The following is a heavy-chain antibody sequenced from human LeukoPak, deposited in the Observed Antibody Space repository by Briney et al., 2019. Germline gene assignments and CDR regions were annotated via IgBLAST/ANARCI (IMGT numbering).Heavy chain of an antibody. CDR1: GFTFSSYW. J-gene: IGHJ4*02. Sequence: GGSLRLTCAASGFTFSSYWMSWVRQAPGKGLEWVAFIRYDGSNKYYADSVKGRFTISRDNSKNTLYLQMNSLRAEDTAVYYCAKDTITYGDQSIYSFDYWGQGTLVTVSS. D-gene: IGHD4-17*01. V-gene: IGHV3-30*02. CDR3: AKDTITYGDQSIYSFDY. CDR2: IRYDGSNK.